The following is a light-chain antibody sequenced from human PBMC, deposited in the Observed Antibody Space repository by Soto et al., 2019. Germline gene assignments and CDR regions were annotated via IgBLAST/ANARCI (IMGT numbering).Light chain of an antibody. CDR3: QSYDDSLSVHYV. CDR2: GNT. V-gene: IGLV1-40*01. CDR1: SSNIGSTYD. Sequence: QSVLTQPPSGYGAPGQRGTISCKGSSSNIGSTYDVQWYQQLPGTAPKLLIHGNTDRPSGVPDRFSGSKSGTSASLAITGLQADDEADYYCQSYDDSLSVHYVFGTGTKVTVL. J-gene: IGLJ1*01.